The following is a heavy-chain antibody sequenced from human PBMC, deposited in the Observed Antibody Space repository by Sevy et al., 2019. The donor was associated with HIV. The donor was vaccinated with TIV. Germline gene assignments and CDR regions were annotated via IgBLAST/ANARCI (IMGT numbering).Heavy chain of an antibody. D-gene: IGHD3-3*01. V-gene: IGHV3-30*18. CDR3: AKDPLDVWGGYYMDDYFDY. CDR1: GFTFSSYG. J-gene: IGHJ4*02. Sequence: GGSLRLSCAASGFTFSSYGMHWVRQAPGKGLEWVAVISYDGSNKYYADSVKGRFTISRDNSKNTLYLQMNSLRAEDTAVYYCAKDPLDVWGGYYMDDYFDYWGQGTLVTVSS. CDR2: ISYDGSNK.